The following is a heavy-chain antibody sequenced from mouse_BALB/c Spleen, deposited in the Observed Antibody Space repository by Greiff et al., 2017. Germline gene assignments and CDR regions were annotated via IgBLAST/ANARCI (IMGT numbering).Heavy chain of an antibody. V-gene: IGHV1-7*01. CDR1: GYTFTSYW. D-gene: IGHD2-4*01. J-gene: IGHJ3*01. Sequence: VLLQQSGAELAKPGASVKMSCMASGYTFTSYWMHWVKQRPGQGLEWIGYINPSTGYTEYTQKFKDKATLTADKSSCTAYMQLSSMTSEDSAVYYCGSGDYDTVAWCAYWGQGRLVTVSA. CDR3: GSGDYDTVAWCAY. CDR2: INPSTGYT.